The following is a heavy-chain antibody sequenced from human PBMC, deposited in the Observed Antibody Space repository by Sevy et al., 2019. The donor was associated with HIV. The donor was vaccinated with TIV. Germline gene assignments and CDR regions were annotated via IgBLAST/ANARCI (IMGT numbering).Heavy chain of an antibody. D-gene: IGHD2-8*01. J-gene: IGHJ4*02. CDR2: LSFGCGEI. V-gene: IGHV3-23*01. CDR3: AREGCTKPHDY. Sequence: GRSLKISCAASGFTFSKYSMSWVRQPPGKGLEWVSTLSFGCGEINYADSVKGRFTISRDNSKSSVYLQMNNLRPEDTAVYYCAREGCTKPHDYWGQGTLVTVSS. CDR1: GFTFSKYS.